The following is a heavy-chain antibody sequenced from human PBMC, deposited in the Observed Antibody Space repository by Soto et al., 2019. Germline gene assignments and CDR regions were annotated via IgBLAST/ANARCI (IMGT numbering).Heavy chain of an antibody. CDR1: GGTFSSYA. Sequence: SVKVSCKASGGTFSSYAFSWVRQAPGQGLEWMGGIIPIFGTTNYAQKFQGRVTITADESTSTAYMELSSLRSEDTAVYYCHSYCGGDCFDDYFDYWGQGTLVTVSS. CDR3: HSYCGGDCFDDYFDY. J-gene: IGHJ4*02. V-gene: IGHV1-69*13. CDR2: IIPIFGTT. D-gene: IGHD2-21*02.